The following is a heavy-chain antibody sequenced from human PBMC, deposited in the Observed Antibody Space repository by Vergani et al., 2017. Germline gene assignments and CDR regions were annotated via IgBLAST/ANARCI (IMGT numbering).Heavy chain of an antibody. CDR3: ARSTLHDYGDYEVWFDP. CDR1: GGSISSYY. J-gene: IGHJ5*02. D-gene: IGHD4-17*01. Sequence: QVQLQESGPGLVKPSETLSLTCTVSGGSISSYYWSWIRQPPGKGLEWIGYIYYSGSTNYNPSLKSRLTISVDTSKNQFSLKLSSVTAADTAVYYWARSTLHDYGDYEVWFDPWGQGTLVTVSS. CDR2: IYYSGST. V-gene: IGHV4-59*01.